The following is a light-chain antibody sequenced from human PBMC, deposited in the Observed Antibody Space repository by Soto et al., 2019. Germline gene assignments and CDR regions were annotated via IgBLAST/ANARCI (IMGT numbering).Light chain of an antibody. CDR3: CSYPGDIAHWV. J-gene: IGLJ3*02. V-gene: IGLV2-23*02. CDR1: NVDVGTYNL. CDR2: DVN. Sequence: QAALTQPASVSGSPGQSITISCTGSNVDVGTYNLVSWYQHHPGKAPKLMIYDVNKRPFGVSSRFSRSKSGHTASLTISGLQADDEADYFCCSYPGDIAHWVFGGRTKLTVL.